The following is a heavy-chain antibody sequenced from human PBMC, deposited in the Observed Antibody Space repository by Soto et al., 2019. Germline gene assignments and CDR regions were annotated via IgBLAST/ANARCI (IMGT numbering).Heavy chain of an antibody. CDR2: IIPILGIA. J-gene: IGHJ4*02. CDR1: GGTFSSYT. D-gene: IGHD1-1*01. V-gene: IGHV1-69*02. CDR3: VYGNDGGWLVDY. Sequence: QVQLVQSGAEVKKPGSSVKVSCKASGGTFSSYTISWVRQAPGQGLEWMGRIIPILGIANYAQKFQGRVTITAYKPTSTAYRELSSLRSEDTAVYYCVYGNDGGWLVDYWGQGTLVTVSS.